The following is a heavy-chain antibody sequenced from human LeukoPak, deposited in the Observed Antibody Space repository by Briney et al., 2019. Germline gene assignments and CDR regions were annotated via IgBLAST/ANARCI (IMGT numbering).Heavy chain of an antibody. D-gene: IGHD7-27*01. Sequence: GGSLRLSCAASGFTFSTYIMNWVRQTPGKGLEWLSGVSPPGGGTYYADSVKGRFTISRDDSKNTLSLQMNSLRVEDTAVYYCARDLAWGAFDYWGQGTLVTVSS. J-gene: IGHJ4*02. CDR1: GFTFSTYI. V-gene: IGHV3-23*01. CDR3: ARDLAWGAFDY. CDR2: VSPPGGGT.